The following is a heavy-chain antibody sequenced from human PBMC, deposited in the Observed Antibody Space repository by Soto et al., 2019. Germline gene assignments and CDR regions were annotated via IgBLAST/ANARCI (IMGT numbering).Heavy chain of an antibody. CDR2: IWYGGTEE. Sequence: QVQLVESGGGVVQPGRSLRLSCAASGFTFSNYLMHWVRQAPGKGLEWVALIWYGGTEEYYADSVKGRFTISRDDSRNTLYLQMNSLRVEDTAMYYCATEQGSNAFDIWGQGTMVTVSS. CDR1: GFTFSNYL. CDR3: ATEQGSNAFDI. J-gene: IGHJ3*02. V-gene: IGHV3-33*03.